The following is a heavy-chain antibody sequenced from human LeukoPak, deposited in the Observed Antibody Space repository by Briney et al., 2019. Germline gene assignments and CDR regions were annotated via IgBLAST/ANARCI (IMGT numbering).Heavy chain of an antibody. CDR1: GGTFTSYA. V-gene: IGHV1-69*05. Sequence: ASVTVSCKSSGGTFTSYAISWVRQAPGRGREWVGRINTIFGTANYAQKFQGRVPITTGESTSTAYMELSSLRSEDTAVYYCARDRDYYGSGSDYYYYYYYMDGWGKGTTVTVSS. D-gene: IGHD3-10*01. CDR2: INTIFGTA. CDR3: ARDRDYYGSGSDYYYYYYYMDG. J-gene: IGHJ6*03.